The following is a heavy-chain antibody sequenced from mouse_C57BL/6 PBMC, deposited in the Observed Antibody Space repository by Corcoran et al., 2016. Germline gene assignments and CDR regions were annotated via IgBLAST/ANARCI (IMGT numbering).Heavy chain of an antibody. CDR3: ARYWDY. J-gene: IGHJ2*01. CDR2: INPNNGGT. V-gene: IGHV1-26*01. D-gene: IGHD4-1*01. Sequence: EVQLQQSGPELVKPGASVKIPCKASGYTFTDYYMNWVKQSHGKSLEWIGDINPNNGGTSYNQKFKGKATLTVYKSSSTAYMELRSLTSEDSAVYYCARYWDYWGQGTTLTVSS. CDR1: GYTFTDYY.